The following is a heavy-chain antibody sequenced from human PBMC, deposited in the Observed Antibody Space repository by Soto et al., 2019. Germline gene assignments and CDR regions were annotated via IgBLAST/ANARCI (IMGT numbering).Heavy chain of an antibody. CDR1: GGSISRGGWS. D-gene: IGHD6-19*01. CDR2: IYHSGST. CDR3: ARGESGWTQRTDY. V-gene: IGHV4-30-2*01. Sequence: SETRSRTCAVSGGSISRGGWSESWFRQPPEKDLEWIGYIYHSGSTYYNPSLKSRVTISVDRSKNQLSLNLSSVPAADTAVYYCARGESGWTQRTDYWGQGTLVTVSS. J-gene: IGHJ4*02.